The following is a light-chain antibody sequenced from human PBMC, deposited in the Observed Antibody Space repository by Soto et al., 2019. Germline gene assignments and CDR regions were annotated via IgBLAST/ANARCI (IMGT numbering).Light chain of an antibody. J-gene: IGKJ5*01. CDR1: QSVDSY. Sequence: IVLTQSPATLSFSPGERATLSCRASQSVDSYLAWYQQKPGQAPRLLIYDASNRATGIPARFSGSGSGTDFTLTISSLEPEDFAVYYCQQRSNWPPITFGQGTRLEIK. CDR2: DAS. V-gene: IGKV3-11*01. CDR3: QQRSNWPPIT.